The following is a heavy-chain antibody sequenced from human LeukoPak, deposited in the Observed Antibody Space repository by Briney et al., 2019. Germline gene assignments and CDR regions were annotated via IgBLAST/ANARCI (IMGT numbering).Heavy chain of an antibody. CDR3: ARDRLKGSRHYYYYGMDV. CDR2: IYYSGST. CDR1: GGSISSYY. V-gene: IGHV4-59*01. J-gene: IGHJ6*04. D-gene: IGHD3-22*01. Sequence: SETLSLTCTVSGGSISSYYWSWIRQPPGKGLEWIGYIYYSGSTNYNPPLKSRVTISVDTSKNQFSLKLSSVTAADTAVYYCARDRLKGSRHYYYYGMDVWGKGTTVTVSS.